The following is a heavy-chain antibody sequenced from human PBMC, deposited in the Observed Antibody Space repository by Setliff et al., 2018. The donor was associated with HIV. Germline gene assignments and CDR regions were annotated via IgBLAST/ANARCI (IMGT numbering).Heavy chain of an antibody. Sequence: SETLSLTCTVSGYSISSGYYWGWIRQPPGKGLEWIGSIYHSGITYYNSSLKSRVTMSVDTSKNQISLKLSSVTAADTAVFYCAREFYHYDSSDYYSDYYYYYMDVWGKGTTVTVSS. D-gene: IGHD3-22*01. V-gene: IGHV4-38-2*02. CDR1: GYSISSGYY. J-gene: IGHJ6*03. CDR2: IYHSGIT. CDR3: AREFYHYDSSDYYSDYYYYYMDV.